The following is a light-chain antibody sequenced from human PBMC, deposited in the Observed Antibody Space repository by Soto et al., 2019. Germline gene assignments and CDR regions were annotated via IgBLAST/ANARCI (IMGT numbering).Light chain of an antibody. CDR3: QQSSITPYT. V-gene: IGKV1-5*03. Sequence: DIQMTQSPSTLSASVGDRVTITCRASQSISNWLAWYQQKPGKAPKLLIYKASSLESEVPPRFSGSGSGTNFTLTISSLQPEDSATYYCQQSSITPYTFGQGTKLEIK. CDR1: QSISNW. J-gene: IGKJ2*01. CDR2: KAS.